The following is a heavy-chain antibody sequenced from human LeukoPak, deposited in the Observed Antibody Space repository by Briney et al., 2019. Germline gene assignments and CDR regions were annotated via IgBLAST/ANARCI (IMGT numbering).Heavy chain of an antibody. D-gene: IGHD1-1*01. V-gene: IGHV4-31*03. CDR3: ARGGATGIVY. CDR2: IYYSGST. CDR1: GGSISSGGYY. J-gene: IGHJ4*02. Sequence: SETLSLTCTVSGGSISSGGYYWSWIRQHPGKGLEWIGYIYYSGSTYYNPSLKSRVTISVDTSKNQFSLKLSSVTAADTAVYYCARGGATGIVYWGQGTLVTVSS.